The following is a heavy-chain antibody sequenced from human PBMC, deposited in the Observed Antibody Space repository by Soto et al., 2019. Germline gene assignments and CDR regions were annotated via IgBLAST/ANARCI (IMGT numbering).Heavy chain of an antibody. CDR2: INAGNGNT. D-gene: IGHD3-10*01. Sequence: ASVKVSCKASGYTFTGYSMHWVRQAPGQRLEWMGWINAGNGNTKYSQKFQGRVTITRDTSASTAYMELSSLRSEDTAVYYCARVIYYGSGSHNDYWGQGTLVTVSS. J-gene: IGHJ4*02. CDR1: GYTFTGYS. CDR3: ARVIYYGSGSHNDY. V-gene: IGHV1-3*01.